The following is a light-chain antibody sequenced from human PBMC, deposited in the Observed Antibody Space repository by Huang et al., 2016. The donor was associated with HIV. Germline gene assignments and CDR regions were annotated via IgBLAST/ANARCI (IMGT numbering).Light chain of an antibody. CDR2: DSS. CDR3: QQYDNWPPFT. CDR1: QSVRSN. Sequence: DIVMTQSPGPLSVSPGERATLSCRASQSVRSNLAWYQQKPGQAPRLLIYDSSTRATGVQARFSGSGSGTQFTLSISSLQSEDFAVYYCQQYDNWPPFTFGPGTKVDIK. V-gene: IGKV3-15*01. J-gene: IGKJ3*01.